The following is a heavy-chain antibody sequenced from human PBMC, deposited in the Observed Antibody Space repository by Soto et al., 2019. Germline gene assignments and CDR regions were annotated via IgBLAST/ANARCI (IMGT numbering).Heavy chain of an antibody. D-gene: IGHD3-9*01. V-gene: IGHV3-48*03. J-gene: IGHJ6*02. CDR3: ARDAPYYDILTGAVYYYYGMDV. CDR2: ISSSGSTI. CDR1: GLTFSSYE. Sequence: GGSLRLSCAASGLTFSSYEMNWVRQAPGKGLEWVSYISSSGSTIYYADSVKGRFTISRDNAKNSLYLQMNSLRAEDTAVYYCARDAPYYDILTGAVYYYYGMDVWGQGTTVTVSS.